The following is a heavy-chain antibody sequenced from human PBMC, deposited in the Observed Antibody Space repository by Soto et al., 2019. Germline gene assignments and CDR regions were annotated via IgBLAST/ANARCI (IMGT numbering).Heavy chain of an antibody. D-gene: IGHD3-10*01. CDR2: INHRGSL. V-gene: IGHV4-31*03. Sequence: SETLSLTCTVTGGSMTTGDQYWTWIRHRPGEGLEWFGYINHRGSLYYNPSLESRVSMSVDTSKNQFSLNLSSVTAADTAVYYCARGFYGSESGGWFDPWGQGTLVTVSS. CDR1: GGSMTTGDQY. J-gene: IGHJ5*02. CDR3: ARGFYGSESGGWFDP.